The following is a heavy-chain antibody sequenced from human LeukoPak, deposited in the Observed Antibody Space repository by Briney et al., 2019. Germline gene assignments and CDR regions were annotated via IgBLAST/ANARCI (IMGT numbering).Heavy chain of an antibody. Sequence: PGRSLRLSCEASGFTFHDHAMHWVRQAPGKGLEWVSGLSWDSGSIGYADSVKGRFTISRDNAKKSLYLQMNSLGVEDTALYYCARDDAFDLWGQGTMVTVS. V-gene: IGHV3-9*01. CDR2: LSWDSGSI. J-gene: IGHJ3*01. CDR1: GFTFHDHA. CDR3: ARDDAFDL.